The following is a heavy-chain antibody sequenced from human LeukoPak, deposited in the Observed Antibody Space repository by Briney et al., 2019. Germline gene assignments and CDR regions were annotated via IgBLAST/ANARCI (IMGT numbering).Heavy chain of an antibody. CDR3: ARWVAVNSYYYMDV. CDR1: GFSFSNYW. CDR2: IKQDGGVK. Sequence: GGSLRLSCAASGFSFSNYWMTWVRQAPGKGLEGVASIKQDGGVKYYVESVKGRFTISRDNAKNSLYLQMDSLRAEETAVYYCARWVAVNSYYYMDVWGKGTTATVSS. J-gene: IGHJ6*03. V-gene: IGHV3-7*01. D-gene: IGHD6-19*01.